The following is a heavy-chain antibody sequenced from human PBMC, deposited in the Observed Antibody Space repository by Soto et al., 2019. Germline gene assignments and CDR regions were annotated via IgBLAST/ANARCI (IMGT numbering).Heavy chain of an antibody. CDR3: AKDQVVGATAHAGGSFDY. Sequence: QVQLVESGGGVVQPGRSLRLSCAASGFTFSSYGMHWVRQAPGKGLEWVAVISYDGSNKYYADSVKGRFTISRDNSKNTLYLQMNSLRAEDTAVYYCAKDQVVGATAHAGGSFDYWGQGTLVTVSS. CDR1: GFTFSSYG. D-gene: IGHD1-26*01. V-gene: IGHV3-30*18. CDR2: ISYDGSNK. J-gene: IGHJ4*02.